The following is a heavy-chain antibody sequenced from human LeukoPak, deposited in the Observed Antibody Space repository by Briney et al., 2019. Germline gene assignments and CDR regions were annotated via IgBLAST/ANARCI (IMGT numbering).Heavy chain of an antibody. CDR2: ISSSSSTI. CDR1: GFTFSSYS. CDR3: AKDPLYSSSWYRASCFDY. V-gene: IGHV3-48*01. D-gene: IGHD6-13*01. J-gene: IGHJ4*02. Sequence: GGSLRLSCAASGFTFSSYSMNCVRQAPGKGLEWVSYISSSSSTIYYADSVKGRFTISRDNAKNSLYLQMNSLRAEDTAVHYCAKDPLYSSSWYRASCFDYWGQGTLVTVSS.